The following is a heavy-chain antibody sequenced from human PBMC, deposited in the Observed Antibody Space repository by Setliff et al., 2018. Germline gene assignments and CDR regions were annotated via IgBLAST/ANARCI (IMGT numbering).Heavy chain of an antibody. CDR3: ARDASASDGRNAFDS. CDR2: IYFGGNT. J-gene: IGHJ3*02. CDR1: GGSISDNGYF. V-gene: IGHV4-39*07. D-gene: IGHD1-26*01. Sequence: SETLSLTCTVPGGSISDNGYFWGWVRQPPGKGLEWIGNIYFGGNTYFNPSFKSRVTMSIDTSDSRFSLKLSSVTAADTAIYYCARDASASDGRNAFDSWGQGTMVT.